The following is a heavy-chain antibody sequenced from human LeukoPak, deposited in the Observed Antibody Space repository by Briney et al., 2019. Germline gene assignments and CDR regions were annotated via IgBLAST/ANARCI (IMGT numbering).Heavy chain of an antibody. CDR3: AKDAGNRPLGR. V-gene: IGHV3-7*01. CDR1: GFTFSTYW. D-gene: IGHD1-14*01. Sequence: GGSLRLSCAASGFTFSTYWMSCVRQVPGKGLEWVANIKQDGSVTYYVDSVKGRFTISRDNAKNSLFLQMNSLRAEDTAVYYCAKDAGNRPLGRWGQGTLVSVSS. CDR2: IKQDGSVT. J-gene: IGHJ4*02.